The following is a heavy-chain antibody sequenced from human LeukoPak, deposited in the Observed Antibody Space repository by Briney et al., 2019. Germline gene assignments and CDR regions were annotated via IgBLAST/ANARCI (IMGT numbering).Heavy chain of an antibody. J-gene: IGHJ4*02. V-gene: IGHV3-43*01. CDR2: ISWDATNT. CDR3: AKDPPGDY. CDR1: GFTFDRYT. Sequence: GRSLRLSCAASGFTFDRYTMHWVRQAPGKGLEWVSLISWDATNTYYADSVRGRFTISRDNAKNSLYLQMNSLRAEDTAVYYCAKDPPGDYWGQGTLVTVSS. D-gene: IGHD7-27*01.